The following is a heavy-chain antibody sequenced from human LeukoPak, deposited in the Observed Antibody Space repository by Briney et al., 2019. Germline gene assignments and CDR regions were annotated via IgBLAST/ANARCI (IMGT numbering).Heavy chain of an antibody. CDR3: ARVLDNYYDSSGYSWSGY. Sequence: PGGSLRLSCAASGFTFSSYAMHWVRQAPGKGLEWVAVISYDGSNKYYADSVKGRFTISRDNAKNSLYLQMNSLRAEDTAVYYCARVLDNYYDSSGYSWSGYWGQGTLVTVSS. D-gene: IGHD3-22*01. CDR2: ISYDGSNK. V-gene: IGHV3-30-3*01. CDR1: GFTFSSYA. J-gene: IGHJ4*02.